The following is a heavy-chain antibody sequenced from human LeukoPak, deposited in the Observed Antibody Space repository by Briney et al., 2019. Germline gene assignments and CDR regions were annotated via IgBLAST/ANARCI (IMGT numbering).Heavy chain of an antibody. D-gene: IGHD2-21*02. CDR2: INSTTSTI. V-gene: IGHV3-48*01. CDR3: ARDRGAYCGGDCYLGFDY. Sequence: GGSLRLSCAASGFTFTNYGINWVRQAPGRGPDWVSYINSTTSTIYFADSVKGRFTISKDNAGNSLYLQMTSLTAEDTAVYYCARDRGAYCGGDCYLGFDYWGRGTLVTVSS. J-gene: IGHJ4*01. CDR1: GFTFTNYG.